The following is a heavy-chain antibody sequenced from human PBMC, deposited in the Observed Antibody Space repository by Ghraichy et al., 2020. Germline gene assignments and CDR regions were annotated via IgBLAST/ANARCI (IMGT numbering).Heavy chain of an antibody. CDR2: IFYSGSA. V-gene: IGHV4-39*01. Sequence: TLSLTCTVSGGSISSGSYFWSWIRQSPGKGLEWIGGIFYSGSAYYHPSLKSRVTMSVDTSKNQFSLNLSSVTAADTAVYYCARRTELGWYFDLWGRGTLVTVSS. CDR3: ARRTELGWYFDL. D-gene: IGHD1-14*01. CDR1: GGSISSGSYF. J-gene: IGHJ2*01.